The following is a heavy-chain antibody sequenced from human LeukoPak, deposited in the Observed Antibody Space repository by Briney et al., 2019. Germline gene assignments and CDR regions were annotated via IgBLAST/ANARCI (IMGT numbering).Heavy chain of an antibody. CDR1: GGTFSSYA. D-gene: IGHD2-21*01. J-gene: IGHJ4*02. CDR2: IIPIFGTA. V-gene: IGHV1-69*05. Sequence: GASVKVSCKASGGTFSSYAISWVRQAPGQGLEWMGGIIPIFGTANYAQKLQGRVTMTTDTSTSTAYMELRSLRSDDTAVYYCARIAYCGGDCYTTYFDYWGQGTLVTVSS. CDR3: ARIAYCGGDCYTTYFDY.